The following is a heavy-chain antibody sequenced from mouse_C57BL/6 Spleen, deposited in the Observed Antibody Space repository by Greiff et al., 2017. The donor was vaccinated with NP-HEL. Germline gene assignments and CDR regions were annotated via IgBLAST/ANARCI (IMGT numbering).Heavy chain of an antibody. J-gene: IGHJ4*01. V-gene: IGHV3-1*01. D-gene: IGHD2-4*01. CDR2: ISYSGST. CDR1: GYSITSGYD. CDR3: ARTGDYDVPYAMDY. Sequence: EVKLVESGPGMVKPSQSLSLTCTVTGYSITSGYDWHWIRHFPGNKLEWMGYISYSGSTNYNPSLKSRISITHDTSKNHFFLKLNSVTTEDTATYYCARTGDYDVPYAMDYWGQGTSVTVSS.